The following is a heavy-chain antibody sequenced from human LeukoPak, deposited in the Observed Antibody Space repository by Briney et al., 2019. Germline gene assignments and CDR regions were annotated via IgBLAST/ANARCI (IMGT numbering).Heavy chain of an antibody. CDR1: GFTFSSYA. V-gene: IGHV3-30-3*01. J-gene: IGHJ4*02. D-gene: IGHD6-13*01. CDR3: ARDSAIAAAGGYFDY. CDR2: ISYDGSNK. Sequence: GRSLRLSCAASGFTFSSYAVHWVRQAPGKGLEWVAVISYDGSNKYYADSVKGRFTISRDNSKNTLYLQMNSLRAEDTAVYYCARDSAIAAAGGYFDYWGQGTLVTVSS.